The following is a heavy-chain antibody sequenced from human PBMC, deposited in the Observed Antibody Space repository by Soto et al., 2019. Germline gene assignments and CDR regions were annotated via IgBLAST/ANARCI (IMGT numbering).Heavy chain of an antibody. V-gene: IGHV3-74*01. CDR1: GFTFSSYW. CDR2: INRDGSST. Sequence: GGSLRLSCAASGFTFSSYWMHWVRQAPGKGLVWVSRINRDGSSTTYADSVKGRFTISRDNAKNTLYLQMNSLRAEDTAVYYCVRDKGYDSSGYFSDYWGQGTLVTVPS. D-gene: IGHD3-22*01. CDR3: VRDKGYDSSGYFSDY. J-gene: IGHJ4*02.